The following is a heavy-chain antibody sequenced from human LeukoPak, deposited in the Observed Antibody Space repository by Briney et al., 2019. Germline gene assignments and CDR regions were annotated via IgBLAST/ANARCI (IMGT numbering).Heavy chain of an antibody. CDR1: GFTFSSYG. Sequence: GGSLRLSCAASGFTFSSYGMHWVRQAPGKGLEWVSYISTSGSTIYYADSVKGRFTISRDNAKNSLYLQMNSLRAEDTAVYYCARDLARYSSGCDYWGQGTLVTVSS. D-gene: IGHD6-19*01. CDR3: ARDLARYSSGCDY. CDR2: ISTSGSTI. V-gene: IGHV3-48*04. J-gene: IGHJ4*02.